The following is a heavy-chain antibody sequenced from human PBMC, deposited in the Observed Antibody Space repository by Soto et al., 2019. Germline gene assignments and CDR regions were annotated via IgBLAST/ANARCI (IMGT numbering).Heavy chain of an antibody. CDR3: AQAVPFCLGP. CDR2: IYDTVTT. CDR1: GGSISSNEW. Sequence: QVQLQESGPGLVKPSGTLSLTCAISGGSISSNEWWSWVRQPPGKGLGWIGEIYDTVTTNYNPSLKSRVTISIDKSKTQFSLKLTSLTAADTAVYYCAQAVPFCLGPWGQGTLVTVSS. J-gene: IGHJ5*02. D-gene: IGHD3-16*01. V-gene: IGHV4-4*02.